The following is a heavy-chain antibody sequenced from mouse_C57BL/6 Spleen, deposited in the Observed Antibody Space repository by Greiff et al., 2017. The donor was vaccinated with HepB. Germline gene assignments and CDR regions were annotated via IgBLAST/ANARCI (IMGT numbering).Heavy chain of an antibody. J-gene: IGHJ3*01. CDR1: GYTFTDYE. V-gene: IGHV1-15*01. CDR2: IDPETGGT. CDR3: LYSNPFAY. Sequence: QVQLQQSGAELVRPGASVTLSCKASGYTFTDYEMHWVKQTPVQGLEWIGAIDPETGGTAYNQKFKGKAILTADKSSSTAYMELRSLTSEDSAVYYCLYSNPFAYWGKGTLVTVSA. D-gene: IGHD2-5*01.